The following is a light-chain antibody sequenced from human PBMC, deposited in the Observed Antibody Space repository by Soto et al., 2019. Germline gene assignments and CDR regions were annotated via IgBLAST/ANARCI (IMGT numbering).Light chain of an antibody. CDR2: DAS. CDR3: QQRSNWPPYT. V-gene: IGKV3-11*01. CDR1: QSVSSY. J-gene: IGKJ2*01. Sequence: EIVLTQSPATLSLSPGERATLSCRASQSVSSYLAWYQQKPGQAPRLLIYDASNRATGIPARFSGSGSGTDFTLTIISLEPEDFAVYYCQQRSNWPPYTFGQGTKLEIK.